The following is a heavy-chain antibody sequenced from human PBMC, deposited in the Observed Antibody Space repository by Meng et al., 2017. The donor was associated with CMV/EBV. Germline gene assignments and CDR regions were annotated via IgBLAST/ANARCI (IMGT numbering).Heavy chain of an antibody. CDR1: GGSISSDY. CDR3: ARAAVDLSKDYFDY. V-gene: IGHV4-4*07. CDR2: IYTSGST. D-gene: IGHD2-15*01. J-gene: IGHJ4*02. Sequence: GQLQQLGPGLVQPSETLSLTCTVSGGSISSDYWSWIRQPAGKGLEWIGRIYTSGSTNYNPSLKSRVTMSVDTSKNQFSLKLSSVTAADTAVYYCARAAVDLSKDYFDYWGQGTLVTVSS.